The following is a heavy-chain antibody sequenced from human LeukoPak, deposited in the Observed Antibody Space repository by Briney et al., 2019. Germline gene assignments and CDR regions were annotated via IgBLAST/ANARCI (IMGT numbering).Heavy chain of an antibody. Sequence: GGSLRLSCAASGFTVSSNYMHWVRQAPGKGLEWVSVTYSGGSTYYAESVKGRFTISRDNSKNTLYLQMNSLRAEDTAVYYCAKDTPGGDYYDSSRRDYWGQGTLVTVSS. V-gene: IGHV3-66*01. J-gene: IGHJ4*02. CDR2: TYSGGST. D-gene: IGHD3-22*01. CDR3: AKDTPGGDYYDSSRRDY. CDR1: GFTVSSNY.